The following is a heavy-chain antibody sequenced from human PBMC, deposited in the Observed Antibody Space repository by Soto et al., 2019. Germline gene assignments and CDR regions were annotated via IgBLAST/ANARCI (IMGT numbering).Heavy chain of an antibody. Sequence: GGSLRLSCAAYGFTFSSYAMHWVRQAPGKGLEWVAVISYDGSNKYYADSVKGRFTISRDNSKNTLYLQMNSLRAEDTAVYYCVGTAMVPDYWGQGTLVTVSS. CDR1: GFTFSSYA. J-gene: IGHJ4*02. CDR3: VGTAMVPDY. V-gene: IGHV3-30-3*01. CDR2: ISYDGSNK. D-gene: IGHD5-18*01.